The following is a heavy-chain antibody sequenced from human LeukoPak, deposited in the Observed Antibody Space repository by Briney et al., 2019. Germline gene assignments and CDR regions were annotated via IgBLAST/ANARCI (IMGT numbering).Heavy chain of an antibody. CDR2: ISYDGTNT. D-gene: IGHD3-3*01. CDR3: ARCRDYDFWSGSAVDY. J-gene: IGHJ4*02. Sequence: GGSLRLSCAASGFIFSSYAMHWVRQAPGKGLEWVAVISYDGTNTDYADSVKGRFTISRDNSKNALYLQMDSLRAEDTAVYYCARCRDYDFWSGSAVDYWGQGTLVTVSS. V-gene: IGHV3-30-3*01. CDR1: GFIFSSYA.